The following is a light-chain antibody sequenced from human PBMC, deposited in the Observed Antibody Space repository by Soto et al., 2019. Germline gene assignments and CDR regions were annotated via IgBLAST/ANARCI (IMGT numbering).Light chain of an antibody. Sequence: DIQMTQSPSSRSASVGDRVTITCRASQSINSYLNWYQQKPGKAPKLLVYGTFNLQSGVPSRFSGSGSGTDFTLTISSLQPEDFATYYCQQSYGASRTFGQGTKVEVK. CDR2: GTF. CDR1: QSINSY. CDR3: QQSYGASRT. J-gene: IGKJ1*01. V-gene: IGKV1-39*01.